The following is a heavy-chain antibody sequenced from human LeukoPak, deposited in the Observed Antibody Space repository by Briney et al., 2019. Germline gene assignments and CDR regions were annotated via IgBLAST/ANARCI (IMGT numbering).Heavy chain of an antibody. D-gene: IGHD3-3*01. V-gene: IGHV1-24*01. CDR3: TTNLISLFGVGY. Sequence: ASVKVSCKVSGLSFIELSFHWVRQVPGKGLEWMGGYDPEKDETVYAQKFQGRVTMTEDTSTDTVYMQLSSLRSEDTAIYYCTTNLISLFGVGYWGHGTLVTVSS. J-gene: IGHJ4*01. CDR2: YDPEKDET. CDR1: GLSFIELS.